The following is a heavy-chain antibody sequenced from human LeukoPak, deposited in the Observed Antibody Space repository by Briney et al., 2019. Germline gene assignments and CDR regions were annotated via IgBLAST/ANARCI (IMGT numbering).Heavy chain of an antibody. Sequence: SETLSLTCTVSGVSISSYYWSWIRQSPGKGLEWIGYIYYSGSTNYNPSLKSRLTISVDTSKNQFSLRLSSVTAADTAVYYCAIPPFTSGNYVFDFWGQGTMVTVSS. V-gene: IGHV4-59*08. J-gene: IGHJ3*01. CDR1: GVSISSYY. CDR3: AIPPFTSGNYVFDF. D-gene: IGHD3-10*01. CDR2: IYYSGST.